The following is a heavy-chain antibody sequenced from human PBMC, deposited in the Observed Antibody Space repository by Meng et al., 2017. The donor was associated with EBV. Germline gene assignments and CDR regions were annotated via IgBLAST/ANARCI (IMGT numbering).Heavy chain of an antibody. CDR1: GFTFSSYC. V-gene: IGHV3-30*18. Sequence: QVQLVESGXGVVQPGRSLRLSGSASGFTFSSYCMHWVRQAPGKGLEWVAVISYDGSNKYYADSVKGRFTISRDNSKNTLYLQMNSLRAEDTAVYYCAKDQGRGTAMASDYWGQGTLVTVSS. D-gene: IGHD5-18*01. J-gene: IGHJ4*02. CDR3: AKDQGRGTAMASDY. CDR2: ISYDGSNK.